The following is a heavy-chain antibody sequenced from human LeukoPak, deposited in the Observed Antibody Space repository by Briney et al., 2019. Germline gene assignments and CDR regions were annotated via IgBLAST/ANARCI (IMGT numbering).Heavy chain of an antibody. CDR2: INSDGSST. V-gene: IGHV3-74*01. CDR3: ARTRGDCSGGSCYFDAFDI. CDR1: GFTFDDYA. J-gene: IGHJ3*02. D-gene: IGHD2-15*01. Sequence: GGSLRLSCAASGFTFDDYAMHWVRQAPGKGLVWVSRINSDGSSTTYADSVKGRFTISRDNAKNTLYLQMNSLRAEDTAVYYCARTRGDCSGGSCYFDAFDIWGQGTMATVSS.